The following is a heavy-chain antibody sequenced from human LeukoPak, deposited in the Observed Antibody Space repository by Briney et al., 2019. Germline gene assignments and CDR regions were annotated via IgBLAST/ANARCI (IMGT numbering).Heavy chain of an antibody. CDR1: GGTFSSYA. Sequence: GSSVKVSCKASGGTFSSYAISWVRQAPGQGLEWMGGIIPIFGTANYAQKFQGRVTITTDESTSTAYMELSSLRSEDTAAYYCARGYCSSTSCYYYYYMDVWGKGTTVTVSS. D-gene: IGHD2-2*01. CDR2: IIPIFGTA. J-gene: IGHJ6*03. V-gene: IGHV1-69*05. CDR3: ARGYCSSTSCYYYYYMDV.